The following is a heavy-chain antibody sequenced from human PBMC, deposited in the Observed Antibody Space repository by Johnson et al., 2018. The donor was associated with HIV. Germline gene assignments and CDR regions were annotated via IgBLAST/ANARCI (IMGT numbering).Heavy chain of an antibody. Sequence: QVQLVESGGGVVQPGGSLRLSCAASRFTFSDYYMSWIRQTPGKRLEWVSYISSSGGTIYYADSVKGRFSISRDNAKNSLYLQMNSLRAEDTAVYYCAKDRGTARGFDACEIWGQGTVVAVSS. V-gene: IGHV3-11*04. CDR1: RFTFSDYY. D-gene: IGHD6-6*01. CDR3: AKDRGTARGFDACEI. CDR2: ISSSGGTI. J-gene: IGHJ3*02.